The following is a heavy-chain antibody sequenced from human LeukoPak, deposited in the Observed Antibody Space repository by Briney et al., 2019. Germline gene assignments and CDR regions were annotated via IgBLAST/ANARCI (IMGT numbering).Heavy chain of an antibody. V-gene: IGHV3-53*01. Sequence: GGSLRLSCAVSGFTVSGNYMSWIRQAPAKGLEWVSLIYSDDTTLYADSVKGRFTISRDISKNTLYLQMSSLRAEDTAVYYCARRAGGYSHPYDYWGQGTLVTVSS. CDR2: IYSDDTT. CDR3: ARRAGGYSHPYDY. CDR1: GFTVSGNY. D-gene: IGHD4-23*01. J-gene: IGHJ4*02.